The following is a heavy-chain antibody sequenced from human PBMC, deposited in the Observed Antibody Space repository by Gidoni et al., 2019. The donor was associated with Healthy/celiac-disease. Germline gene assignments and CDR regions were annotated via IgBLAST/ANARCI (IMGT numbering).Heavy chain of an antibody. Sequence: QVQLVQSGAEVKKPGASVKVSCKASGYTFTSYYIHWVRQAPGQGLEWMGIINPSGGSTSYAQKFQGRVTMTRDTSTSTVYMELSSLRSEDTAVYYCARCQGAAAGTEGYYYYGMDVWGQGTTVTVSS. CDR3: ARCQGAAAGTEGYYYYGMDV. CDR2: INPSGGST. J-gene: IGHJ6*02. V-gene: IGHV1-46*01. CDR1: GYTFTSYY. D-gene: IGHD6-13*01.